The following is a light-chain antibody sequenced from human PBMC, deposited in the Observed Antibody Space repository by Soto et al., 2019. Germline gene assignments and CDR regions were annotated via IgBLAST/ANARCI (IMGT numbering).Light chain of an antibody. V-gene: IGLV2-14*01. Sequence: QSALTQPASVSGSPGQSITISCTGTSSDIGGYNYVSWYQQHPGKAPKLMIYEVGNRPSGISNRFSGSKSGNTASLTISGLQAEDEADYYCSSYTTISARYVFGSGTKDRP. CDR1: SSDIGGYNY. CDR2: EVG. CDR3: SSYTTISARYV. J-gene: IGLJ1*01.